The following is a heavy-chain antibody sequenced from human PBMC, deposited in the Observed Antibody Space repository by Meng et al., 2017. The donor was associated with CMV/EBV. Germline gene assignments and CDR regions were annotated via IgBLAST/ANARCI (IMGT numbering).Heavy chain of an antibody. D-gene: IGHD4-11*01. CDR2: ISSSSSYI. CDR1: GFTFSSYS. J-gene: IGHJ6*02. Sequence: GGSLRLSCAASGFTFSSYSMNWVRQAPGKGLEWVSSISSSSSYIYYADSVKGRFTISRDNAKNSLYLQMNSLRAEDTAVYYCARVGYSNYEPLYYYYGMDVWGQGTTVTSP. CDR3: ARVGYSNYEPLYYYYGMDV. V-gene: IGHV3-21*01.